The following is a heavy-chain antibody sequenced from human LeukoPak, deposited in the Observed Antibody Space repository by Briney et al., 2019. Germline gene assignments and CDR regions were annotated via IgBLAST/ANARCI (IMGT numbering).Heavy chain of an antibody. CDR1: GFTFSTYW. Sequence: GGSLRLSCAGSGFTFSTYWMSWVRQAPGKGLEWVAHISQDVNVKNSVDSGQGRFTISRDNAKNSLYLQMNSLRVDDTAVYYCARQGAGVAPARPRHYIDFWGQGTLVTVSS. D-gene: IGHD2-2*01. CDR2: ISQDVNVK. V-gene: IGHV3-7*01. CDR3: ARQGAGVAPARPRHYIDF. J-gene: IGHJ4*02.